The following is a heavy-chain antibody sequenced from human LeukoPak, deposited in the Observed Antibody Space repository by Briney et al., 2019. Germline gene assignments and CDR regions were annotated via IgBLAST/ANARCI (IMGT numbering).Heavy chain of an antibody. V-gene: IGHV3-74*01. CDR2: IDGDGSST. Sequence: GGSLRLSCAASGFTSRTYWIHWVRQPPGRGPVWLSRIDGDGSSTSHADSAKGRFTISRDNAKNTLYLEMNSLRAEDTAVYYCAWGATTLDYWGQGTLVTVSS. J-gene: IGHJ4*02. D-gene: IGHD1-26*01. CDR1: GFTSRTYW. CDR3: AWGATTLDY.